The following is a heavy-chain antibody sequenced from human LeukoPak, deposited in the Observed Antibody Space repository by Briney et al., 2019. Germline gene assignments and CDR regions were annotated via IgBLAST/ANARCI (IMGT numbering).Heavy chain of an antibody. CDR3: ARTYTTGTTNWFDP. CDR2: MYYSGIT. V-gene: IGHV4-39*07. J-gene: IGHJ5*02. Sequence: SETLSLTCTVSGGSISSSSYYWGWIRQPPGKGLEWIGSMYYSGITYYNPSLKSRVTVSVDTSKNQFSLKLSSVTAADTAVYYCARTYTTGTTNWFDPWGQGTLVTVSS. CDR1: GGSISSSSYY. D-gene: IGHD1-1*01.